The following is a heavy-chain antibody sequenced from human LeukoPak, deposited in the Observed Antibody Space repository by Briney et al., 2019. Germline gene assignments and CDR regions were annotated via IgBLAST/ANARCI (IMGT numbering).Heavy chain of an antibody. V-gene: IGHV1-8*03. J-gene: IGHJ4*02. D-gene: IGHD3-10*01. CDR2: MNPNSGNT. CDR1: GYTFTSYD. Sequence: GASVKVSCKASGYTFTSYDINWVRQATGQALELMGWMNPNSGNTGYAQKFQGRVTITRNTSISTAYMELSSLRSEDTAVYYCARSNNMVRGVIGYWGQGTLVTVSS. CDR3: ARSNNMVRGVIGY.